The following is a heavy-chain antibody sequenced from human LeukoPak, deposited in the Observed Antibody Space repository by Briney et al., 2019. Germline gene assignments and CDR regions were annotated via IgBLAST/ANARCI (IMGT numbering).Heavy chain of an antibody. J-gene: IGHJ6*03. D-gene: IGHD3/OR15-3a*01. Sequence: PSETLSLTCTVSGGSISSYYWSWIRQPAGKGLEWIGRIYTSGSTNYNPSLKSRVTMSVDTSKNQFSLKLSSVTAADTAVYYCARGLKGLAYYYYMDVWGKGTTVTVSS. CDR1: GGSISSYY. CDR2: IYTSGST. V-gene: IGHV4-4*07. CDR3: ARGLKGLAYYYYMDV.